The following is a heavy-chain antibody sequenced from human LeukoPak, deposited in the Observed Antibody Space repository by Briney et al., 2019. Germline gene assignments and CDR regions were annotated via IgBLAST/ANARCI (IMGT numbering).Heavy chain of an antibody. CDR3: ARERGTSSERYYYYYYGMDV. CDR1: GFTFSSYS. J-gene: IGHJ6*04. CDR2: ISSSSSYI. V-gene: IGHV3-21*01. Sequence: GGSLRLSCAASGFTFSSYSMNWVRRAPGKGLEWVSSISSSSSYIYYADSVKGRFTISRDNAKNSLYLQMNSLRAEDAAVYYCARERGTSSERYYYYYYGMDVWGKGTTVTVSS. D-gene: IGHD6-19*01.